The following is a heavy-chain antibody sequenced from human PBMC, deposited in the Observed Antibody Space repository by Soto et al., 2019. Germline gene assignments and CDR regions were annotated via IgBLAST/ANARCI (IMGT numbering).Heavy chain of an antibody. D-gene: IGHD3-9*01. CDR2: ISHDGSNK. Sequence: QVQLVESGGGVVQPGRSLRLSCAASGFTFSSYGMHCVRQAPGKGLEWVAVISHDGSNKYYADSVKGRFTISRDNYKNTLYLQMNSLRSEDTGVYYDANEHLFRYFACLSDWGQATLLTVSS. J-gene: IGHJ4*02. V-gene: IGHV3-30*18. CDR3: ANEHLFRYFACLSD. CDR1: GFTFSSYG.